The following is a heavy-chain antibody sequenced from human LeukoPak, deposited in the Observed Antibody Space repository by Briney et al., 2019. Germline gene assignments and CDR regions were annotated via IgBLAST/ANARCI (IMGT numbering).Heavy chain of an antibody. CDR1: GFNFGDYY. Sequence: GGSLRLSRVASGFNFGDYYMSWVRQAPGKGLEWVADIRHDGSDVYNVDSVRGRFTISRDNAKNSLFLQMNSLKDEDTAVYYCARDGSGSDFSLDYWGQGTLVTVSS. V-gene: IGHV3-7*04. CDR2: IRHDGSDV. J-gene: IGHJ4*02. D-gene: IGHD3-10*01. CDR3: ARDGSGSDFSLDY.